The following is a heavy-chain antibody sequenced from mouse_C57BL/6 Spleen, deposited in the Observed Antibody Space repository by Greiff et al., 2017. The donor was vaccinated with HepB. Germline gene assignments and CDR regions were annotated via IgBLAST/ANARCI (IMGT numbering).Heavy chain of an antibody. CDR2: INPYNGDT. CDR3: ARSDYGSYYAVDC. V-gene: IGHV1-20*01. CDR1: GYSFTGYF. Sequence: VQLQQSGPELVKPGDSVKISCKASGYSFTGYFMNWVMQSHGKSLEWIGRINPYNGDTFYNQKFKGQATLTVDKSSSTAHMELRSLTSEDSAVYYCARSDYGSYYAVDCGGQGTAVTVSS. D-gene: IGHD1-1*01. J-gene: IGHJ4*01.